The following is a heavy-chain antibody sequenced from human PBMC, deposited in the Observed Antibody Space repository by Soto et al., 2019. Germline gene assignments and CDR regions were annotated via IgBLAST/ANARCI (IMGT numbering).Heavy chain of an antibody. CDR3: AQDLSTGVAPPYFEC. CDR2: IISSGGNT. CDR1: GFSFSTYT. V-gene: IGHV3-23*01. Sequence: DGCLRLSCAASGFSFSTYTMGWVRQAPGKGLEWVSGIISSGGNTYYSDSVKGRITISTDNSEDMLFLQLNRMGAEDTALYFCAQDLSTGVAPPYFECWGQG. D-gene: IGHD3-9*01. J-gene: IGHJ4*02.